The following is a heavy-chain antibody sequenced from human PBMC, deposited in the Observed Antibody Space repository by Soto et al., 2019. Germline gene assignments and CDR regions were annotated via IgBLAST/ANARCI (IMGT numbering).Heavy chain of an antibody. J-gene: IGHJ6*02. Sequence: QVQLQESGPGLVKPSETLSLTCTVSGGSISSYYWSWIRQPPGKGLEWIGYIYYSGSTNYNPSLKSRVTISVDTSKNQFSLKLSSVTAADTAVYYCARDRIAYSSGWYLYYGMDVWGQGTTVTVSS. CDR2: IYYSGST. CDR3: ARDRIAYSSGWYLYYGMDV. CDR1: GGSISSYY. V-gene: IGHV4-59*01. D-gene: IGHD6-19*01.